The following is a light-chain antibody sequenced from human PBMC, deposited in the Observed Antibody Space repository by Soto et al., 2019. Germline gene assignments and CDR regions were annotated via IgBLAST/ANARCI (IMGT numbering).Light chain of an antibody. CDR2: DVS. V-gene: IGLV2-18*02. J-gene: IGLJ1*01. CDR1: SSDVGSYNR. Sequence: QSVLTQPPSVSGSPGQSVTISCTGTSSDVGSYNRVSWNQQPPGTAPKVMIYDVSNRPSGVPDRFSGSKSGNTASLTISGLQAEDESDYYCSSYTSSSTYVFGTGTKLTVL. CDR3: SSYTSSSTYV.